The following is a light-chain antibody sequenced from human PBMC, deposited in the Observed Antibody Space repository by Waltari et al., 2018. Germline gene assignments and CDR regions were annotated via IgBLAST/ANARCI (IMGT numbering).Light chain of an antibody. Sequence: QSALTQPRSVSGSPGQSVTISCTGTSSDVGGYNYVPWYQQHPGRAPKLIIYDVATRPSGVPVRFFGSKSGNPASLTISGLQADDESDFYCCSYAASVHWLFGGGTKVTVL. V-gene: IGLV2-11*01. CDR2: DVA. CDR3: CSYAASVHWL. J-gene: IGLJ3*02. CDR1: SSDVGGYNY.